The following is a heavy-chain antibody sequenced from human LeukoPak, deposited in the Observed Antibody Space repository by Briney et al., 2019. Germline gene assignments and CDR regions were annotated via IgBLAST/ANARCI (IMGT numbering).Heavy chain of an antibody. CDR2: IYYSGST. Sequence: SETLSLTCTVSGGSISSSSYYWGWIRQPPGKGLEWIGSIYYSGSTYYNPSLKSRVTISVDTSKNQFSLKLSSVTAADTAVYYCARLLAGSGSYFDYWGQGTLVTVSS. D-gene: IGHD3-10*01. J-gene: IGHJ4*02. V-gene: IGHV4-39*07. CDR1: GGSISSSSYY. CDR3: ARLLAGSGSYFDY.